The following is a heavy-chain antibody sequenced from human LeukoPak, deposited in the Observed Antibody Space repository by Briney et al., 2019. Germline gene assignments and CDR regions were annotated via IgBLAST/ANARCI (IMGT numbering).Heavy chain of an antibody. CDR2: ISGSGGST. CDR1: GFTFSSYG. D-gene: IGHD3-22*01. CDR3: AKAFFSWRSSGYYDPPILFDY. J-gene: IGHJ4*02. Sequence: GGSLRLSCAASGFTFSSYGMSWVRQAPGKGLEWVSAISGSGGSTYYADSVKGRFTISRDNSKNTLYLQMNSLRAEDTAVYYCAKAFFSWRSSGYYDPPILFDYWGQGTLVTVSS. V-gene: IGHV3-23*01.